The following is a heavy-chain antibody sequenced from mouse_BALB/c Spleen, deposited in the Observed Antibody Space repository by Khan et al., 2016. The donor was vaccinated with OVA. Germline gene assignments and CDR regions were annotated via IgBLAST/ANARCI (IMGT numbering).Heavy chain of an antibody. CDR3: ARSYDYDGGGFAY. CDR1: GFSLSNYG. V-gene: IGHV2-9*02. Sequence: QVQLKQSGPGLVAPSQSLSITCTVPGFSLSNYGIHWVRQPPGKGLEWLGVIWTGGITNYNSALMSRLSISKDNSKSQVFLKMNRLQTDDQAIYYYARSYDYDGGGFAYWGQGTLVTVSA. D-gene: IGHD2-4*01. J-gene: IGHJ3*01. CDR2: IWTGGIT.